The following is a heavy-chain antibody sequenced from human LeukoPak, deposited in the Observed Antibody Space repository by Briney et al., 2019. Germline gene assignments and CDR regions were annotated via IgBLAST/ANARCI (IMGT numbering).Heavy chain of an antibody. CDR2: ISSSSNSM. V-gene: IGHV3-48*01. CDR3: ARDWFGETV. D-gene: IGHD3-10*01. J-gene: IGHJ4*02. Sequence: PGGSLRLSCAASGFTFSGYFMAWVRQAPGKGLEWVSYISSSSNSMYYADSVKGRFTISRDNVKNLLYLQMNSLTAEDTAVYYCARDWFGETVWGRGTLVTVSS. CDR1: GFTFSGYF.